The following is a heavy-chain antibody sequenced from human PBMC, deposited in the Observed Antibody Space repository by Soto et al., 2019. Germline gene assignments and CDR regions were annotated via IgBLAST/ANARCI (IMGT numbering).Heavy chain of an antibody. CDR2: ISAYNGNT. CDR1: GYTFTSYG. Sequence: ASVKVSCKASGYTFTSYGISWVRQAPGQGLEWMGWISAYNGNTNYAQKLQGRVTMTTDTSTSTAYMELRSLRSDDTAVYYCARLRFLEWLYYFDYWGQGTLVTVSS. D-gene: IGHD3-3*01. CDR3: ARLRFLEWLYYFDY. J-gene: IGHJ4*02. V-gene: IGHV1-18*01.